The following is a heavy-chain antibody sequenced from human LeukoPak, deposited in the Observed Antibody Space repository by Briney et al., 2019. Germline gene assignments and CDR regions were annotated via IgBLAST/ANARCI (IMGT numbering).Heavy chain of an antibody. CDR3: ARNVDTAMVPTFDY. CDR2: IYYSGST. D-gene: IGHD5-18*01. Sequence: KPSETLSLTCLVPGEPISSYYWSWIRQPPGKGLEWIGYIYYSGSTNYNPSLKSRVTISVDTSKNQFSLKLSSVTAADTAVYYCARNVDTAMVPTFDYWGQGTLVTVSS. CDR1: GEPISSYY. J-gene: IGHJ4*02. V-gene: IGHV4-59*01.